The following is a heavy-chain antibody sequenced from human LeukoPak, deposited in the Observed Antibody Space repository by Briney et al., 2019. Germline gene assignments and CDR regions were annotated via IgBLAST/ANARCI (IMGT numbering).Heavy chain of an antibody. CDR1: GGTFSSYA. Sequence: SVKVSCKASGGTFSSYAISWVRQAPGQGLEWMGGIIPIFGTANYAQKFQGRVTITADESTSTAYMELSSLRSEDTAVYYCVTGGSYYYYGMDVWGQGTTVTVSS. D-gene: IGHD1-26*01. CDR3: VTGGSYYYYGMDV. V-gene: IGHV1-69*13. J-gene: IGHJ6*02. CDR2: IIPIFGTA.